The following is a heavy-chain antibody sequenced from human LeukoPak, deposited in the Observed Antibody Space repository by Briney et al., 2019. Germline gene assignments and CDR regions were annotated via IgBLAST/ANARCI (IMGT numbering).Heavy chain of an antibody. CDR2: IYHSGST. CDR1: GGSISNYY. Sequence: SETLSLTCTVSGGSISNYYWSWIRQPPGKGLEWIGYIYHSGSTNYNPSLKSRVTISVDTSKKQFSLKLSSVTAADTAVFYCARAVGPYIGLRDYYMDVWGKGTTVTVSS. J-gene: IGHJ6*03. CDR3: ARAVGPYIGLRDYYMDV. V-gene: IGHV4-59*01. D-gene: IGHD2-15*01.